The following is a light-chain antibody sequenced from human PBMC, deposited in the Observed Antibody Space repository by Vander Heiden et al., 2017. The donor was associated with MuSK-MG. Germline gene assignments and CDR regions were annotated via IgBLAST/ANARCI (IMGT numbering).Light chain of an antibody. CDR2: EDV. CDR3: QAWDTTTAV. V-gene: IGLV3-1*01. CDR1: RLGNKR. Sequence: SYNLTQPPSVSVSSGQTASITCSGDRLGNKRTSWYQQKPGQSPILVIYEDVKRPSGVPERFSASNSGNTATLTVSGAQALDEADYYCQAWDTTTAVFGGGTRLTGL. J-gene: IGLJ2*01.